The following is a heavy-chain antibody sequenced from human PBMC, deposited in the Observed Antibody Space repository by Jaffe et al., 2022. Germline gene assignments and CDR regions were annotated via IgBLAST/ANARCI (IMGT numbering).Heavy chain of an antibody. Sequence: QVQLQESGPGLVKPSGTLSLTCAVSGGSISSSNWWSWVRQPPGKGLEWIGEIYHSGSTNYNPSLKSRVTISVDKSKNQFSLKLSSVTAADTAVYYCAREGPCSGGSCYVYYFDYWGQGTLVTVSS. J-gene: IGHJ4*02. CDR3: AREGPCSGGSCYVYYFDY. V-gene: IGHV4-4*02. D-gene: IGHD2-15*01. CDR2: IYHSGST. CDR1: GGSISSSNW.